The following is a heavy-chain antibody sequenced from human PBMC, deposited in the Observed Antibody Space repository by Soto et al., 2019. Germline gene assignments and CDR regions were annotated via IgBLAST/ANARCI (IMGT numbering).Heavy chain of an antibody. V-gene: IGHV3-30*03. CDR2: ISYDGSTK. CDR3: ARDKGRSPIDY. CDR1: KFTFGDYG. D-gene: IGHD2-15*01. Sequence: GGSLRLSCAASKFTFGDYGMHWVREAPGKGLEWVALISYDGSTKYYADSVKGRFTISRDNAKNSLYLQMNSLRAEDTAVYYCARDKGRSPIDYWGQGTLVTVSS. J-gene: IGHJ4*02.